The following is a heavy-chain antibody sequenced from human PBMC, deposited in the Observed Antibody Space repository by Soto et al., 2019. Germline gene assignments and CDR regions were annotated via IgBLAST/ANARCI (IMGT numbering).Heavy chain of an antibody. CDR1: GGSISSGGYY. V-gene: IGHV4-31*03. Sequence: QVQLQESGPGLVKPSQTLSLTCTVSGGSISSGGYYWSWIRQHPGKGLEWIGYIYYSGSTYYNPSLKSRVTIXXDXSXXQFSLKLSSVTAADTAVYYCARGYYGSGSYTLGGYWGQGTLVTVSS. CDR2: IYYSGST. D-gene: IGHD3-10*01. CDR3: ARGYYGSGSYTLGGY. J-gene: IGHJ4*02.